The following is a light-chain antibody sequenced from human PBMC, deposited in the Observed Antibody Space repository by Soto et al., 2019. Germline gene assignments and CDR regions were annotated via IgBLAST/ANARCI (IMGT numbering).Light chain of an antibody. CDR1: QRVSSN. CDR2: GAS. CDR3: QQYNNWPRT. V-gene: IGKV3D-15*01. Sequence: EIVMTQSPATLSVSPGERATLSCRASQRVSSNLAWYQQKPGQAPRLLIYGASTRATGIPARFSGSGSGTEFTLTISSLQSADFAVYYCQQYNNWPRTFGQGTKLEIK. J-gene: IGKJ2*01.